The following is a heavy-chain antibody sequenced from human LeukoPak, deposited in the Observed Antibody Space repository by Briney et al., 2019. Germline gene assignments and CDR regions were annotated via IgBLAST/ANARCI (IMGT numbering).Heavy chain of an antibody. Sequence: PGGSLRLSCAASGFTFSSFAMNWVRQAPGKGLEWVSVISATGEKAYYAESVKDRFTISRDYSKNTVFLSMNSLRVDDTAIYYCAKDRRFSVTTDYYLDVWGPGTLVTVSS. CDR2: ISATGEKA. J-gene: IGHJ4*02. D-gene: IGHD4-17*01. CDR1: GFTFSSFA. V-gene: IGHV3-23*01. CDR3: AKDRRFSVTTDYYLDV.